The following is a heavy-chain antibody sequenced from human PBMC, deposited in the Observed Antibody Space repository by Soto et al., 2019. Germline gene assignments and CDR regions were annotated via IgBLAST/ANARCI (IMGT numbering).Heavy chain of an antibody. V-gene: IGHV2-5*02. CDR1: GFSLSTSGVG. CDR3: AHVETTVTKV. D-gene: IGHD4-17*01. CDR2: IYWDDDK. J-gene: IGHJ4*02. Sequence: QITLKESGPTLVKPTHTLTLTCAFSGFSLSTSGVGVGWIRQPPGKALEWLALIYWDDDKRYTPSLKSRLTTTKDTSKNQVVLTMTNMDPVDTGTYYCAHVETTVTKVWGQGTLVTVSS.